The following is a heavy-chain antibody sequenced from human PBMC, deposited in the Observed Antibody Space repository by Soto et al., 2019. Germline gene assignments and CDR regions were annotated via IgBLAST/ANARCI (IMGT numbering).Heavy chain of an antibody. CDR3: AKVWIQLWNEGPSDY. Sequence: GGSLRLSCAASGFTFSSYGMHWVRQAPGKGLEWVAVIWYDGSNKYYADSVKGRFTISRDNSKNTLYLQMNSLRAEDTAVYYCAKVWIQLWNEGPSDYWGQGTLVTVSS. D-gene: IGHD5-18*01. J-gene: IGHJ4*02. CDR2: IWYDGSNK. V-gene: IGHV3-30*02. CDR1: GFTFSSYG.